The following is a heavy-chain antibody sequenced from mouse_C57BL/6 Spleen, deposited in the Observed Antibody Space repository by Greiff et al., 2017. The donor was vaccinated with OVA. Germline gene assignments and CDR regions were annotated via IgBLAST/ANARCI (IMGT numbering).Heavy chain of an antibody. D-gene: IGHD2-4*01. CDR1: GFSFNTYA. Sequence: EVQRVESGGGLVQPKGSLKLSCAASGFSFNTYAMNWVRQAPGKGLEWVARIRSKSNNYATYYADSVKDRFTISRDDSESMLYLQMNNLKTEDTAMYYGVRHDPYDYDVTDYWGQGTSVTVSS. V-gene: IGHV10-1*01. J-gene: IGHJ4*01. CDR2: IRSKSNNYAT. CDR3: VRHDPYDYDVTDY.